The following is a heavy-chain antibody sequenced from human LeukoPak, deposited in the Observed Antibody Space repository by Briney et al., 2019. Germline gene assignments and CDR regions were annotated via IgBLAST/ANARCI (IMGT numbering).Heavy chain of an antibody. J-gene: IGHJ4*02. CDR3: ARDWMGSTRLAGDC. Sequence: GGSLRLSCAASGFTFGNSWVHWVRQAPGKGLEWVAMIWYDGSNRYYADSVKGRFTISRDNSKNTVSLQMNSLRVEDTAVYYCARDWMGSTRLAGDCWGQGTLVTVSS. CDR2: IWYDGSNR. CDR1: GFTFGNSW. V-gene: IGHV3-33*01. D-gene: IGHD2/OR15-2a*01.